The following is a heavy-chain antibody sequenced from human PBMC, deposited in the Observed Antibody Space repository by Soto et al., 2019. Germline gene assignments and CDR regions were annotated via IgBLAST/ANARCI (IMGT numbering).Heavy chain of an antibody. V-gene: IGHV1-3*01. CDR1: GYTFSSYA. CDR3: AFRIAVAGPFDY. CDR2: INAGNGNT. Sequence: ASVKVSCKASGYTFSSYAMQWVRQAPGQRLEWMGWINAGNGNTKYSQKFQGRVTTTRDTSASTAYMELSSLRSEDTAVYYCAFRIAVAGPFDYWGQGTLVTVSS. J-gene: IGHJ4*02. D-gene: IGHD6-19*01.